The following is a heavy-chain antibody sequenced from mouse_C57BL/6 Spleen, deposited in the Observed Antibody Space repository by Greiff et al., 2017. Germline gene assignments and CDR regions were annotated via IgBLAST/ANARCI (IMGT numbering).Heavy chain of an antibody. CDR1: GYSFTDYN. V-gene: IGHV1-39*01. CDR2: INPNYDTT. D-gene: IGHD4-1*01. J-gene: IGHJ2*01. Sequence: VQLKESGPELVKPGASVKISCKASGYSFTDYNMNWVKQSNGKSLEWIGVINPNYDTTSYNQKFKGKATLTVDQSSSTAYMQLNSLTSEDSAVYYCARSGWDERDYFDYWGQGTTLTVSS. CDR3: ARSGWDERDYFDY.